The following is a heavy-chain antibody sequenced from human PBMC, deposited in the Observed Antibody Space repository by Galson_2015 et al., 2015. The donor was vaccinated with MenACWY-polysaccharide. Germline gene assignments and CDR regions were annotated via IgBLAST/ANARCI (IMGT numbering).Heavy chain of an antibody. CDR3: ARSYCDRTSCYGMDV. CDR2: ISYDGSNK. J-gene: IGHJ6*02. CDR1: GFTFSSYA. V-gene: IGHV3-30-3*01. D-gene: IGHD2/OR15-2a*01. Sequence: SLRLSCAASGFTFSSYAMHWVRQAPGKGLEWVAVISYDGSNKYYADSVKGRFTISRDNSENTLYLQVSSLRAEDTAVYYCARSYCDRTSCYGMDVWGQGTTATVSS.